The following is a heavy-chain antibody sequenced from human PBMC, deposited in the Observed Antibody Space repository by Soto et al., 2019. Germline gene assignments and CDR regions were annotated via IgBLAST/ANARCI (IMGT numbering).Heavy chain of an antibody. D-gene: IGHD6-19*01. CDR3: ARGASSGWTHSFDY. CDR2: INSAGSST. V-gene: IGHV3-74*01. Sequence: EVQLVESGGGLVEPGGSLRLSCAASGFTFSSYWMHWVRQAPGKGLAWVARINSAGSSTNYADSVKGRLTISRDNAKNTVYLQMNSLRDEDTALYYCARGASSGWTHSFDYWGQGSLVTVSS. CDR1: GFTFSSYW. J-gene: IGHJ4*02.